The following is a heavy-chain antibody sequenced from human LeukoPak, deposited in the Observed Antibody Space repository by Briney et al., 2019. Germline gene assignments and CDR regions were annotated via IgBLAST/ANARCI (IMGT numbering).Heavy chain of an antibody. CDR2: VYYSGSI. J-gene: IGHJ4*02. D-gene: IGHD1-1*01. V-gene: IGHV4-59*01. CDR1: VDSISTYY. CDR3: ARGYNWNEAYFDY. Sequence: PSETLSLTCTLPVDSISTYYWSSVRQPPGEGLWRRGYVYYSGSINYNPSLKSRVIMSVDTSKNQFSLKLSSVTAADTAVYYCARGYNWNEAYFDYWGQGTLVTVSS.